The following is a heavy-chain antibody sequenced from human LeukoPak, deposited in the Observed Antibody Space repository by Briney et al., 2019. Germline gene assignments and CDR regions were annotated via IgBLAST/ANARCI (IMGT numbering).Heavy chain of an antibody. D-gene: IGHD2-2*01. CDR2: IIPILGIA. CDR1: GYTFTSYD. V-gene: IGHV1-69*04. Sequence: GASVKVSCKASGYTFTSYDINWVRQATGQGLEWMGRIIPILGIANYAQKFQGRVTITADKSTSTAYMELSSLRSEDTAVYYCARDTNLLPDYWGQGTLVTVSS. CDR3: ARDTNLLPDY. J-gene: IGHJ4*02.